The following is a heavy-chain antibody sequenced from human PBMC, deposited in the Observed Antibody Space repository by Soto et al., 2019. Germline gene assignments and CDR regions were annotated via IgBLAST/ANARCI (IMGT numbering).Heavy chain of an antibody. Sequence: ASVKVSCKASGYTFTSYAMHWVRQAPGQRLEWMGWINPGNGNTKYSQKFQGRVTITKDTSAGTAYMELSSLRSEDTAVYYCATGFDLVVFLRMYYWGQGTLVTVSS. CDR2: INPGNGNT. CDR3: ATGFDLVVFLRMYY. V-gene: IGHV1-3*01. J-gene: IGHJ4*02. D-gene: IGHD6-6*01. CDR1: GYTFTSYA.